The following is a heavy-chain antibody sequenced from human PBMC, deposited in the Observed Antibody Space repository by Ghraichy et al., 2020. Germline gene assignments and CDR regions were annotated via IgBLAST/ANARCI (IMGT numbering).Heavy chain of an antibody. CDR1: GGSISSYY. CDR3: ARDPYSSSWYGTYYYYYGMDV. D-gene: IGHD6-13*01. J-gene: IGHJ6*02. CDR2: IYTSGST. V-gene: IGHV4-4*07. Sequence: SETLSLTCTVSGGSISSYYWSWIRQPAGKGLEWIGRIYTSGSTNYNPSLKSRVTMSVDTSKNQFSLKLSSVTAADTAVYYCARDPYSSSWYGTYYYYYGMDVWGQGTTVTVSS.